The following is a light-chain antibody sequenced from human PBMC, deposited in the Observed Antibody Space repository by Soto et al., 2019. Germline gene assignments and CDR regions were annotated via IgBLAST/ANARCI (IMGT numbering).Light chain of an antibody. J-gene: IGLJ1*01. CDR1: ALPKQY. CDR3: QSADSSGTYV. CDR2: KDS. V-gene: IGLV3-25*03. Sequence: SYELTQPPSVSVSPGQTARITCSGDALPKQYAYWYQQKPGQAPVLVIYKDSERPSGIPERFSGSXXXXXXXXTXSGVQAEDEADYYCQSADSSGTYVFGTGTKLTVL.